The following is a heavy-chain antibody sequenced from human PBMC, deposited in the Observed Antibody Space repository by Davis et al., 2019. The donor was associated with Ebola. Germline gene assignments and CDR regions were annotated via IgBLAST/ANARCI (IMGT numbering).Heavy chain of an antibody. Sequence: ASVKVSCKASGYTFTDYAIHWVRQAPGQRLEWVGWIGTAYGSTKSSQKLQARVTFTRDVSASTAYMELSSLMSEDTAVYYCARVVSKYGDYELGYWGQGTLVTVSS. D-gene: IGHD4-17*01. CDR2: IGTAYGST. V-gene: IGHV1-3*04. CDR1: GYTFTDYA. CDR3: ARVVSKYGDYELGY. J-gene: IGHJ4*02.